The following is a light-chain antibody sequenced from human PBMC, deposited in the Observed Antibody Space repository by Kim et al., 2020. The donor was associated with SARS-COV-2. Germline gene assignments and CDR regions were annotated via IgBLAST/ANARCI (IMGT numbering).Light chain of an antibody. V-gene: IGLV3-19*01. CDR3: KSRDSSGKVV. CDR1: SLRRYY. Sequence: ELTQDPAVSVALGQTVRITCQGDSLRRYYASWYQQKPGQAPVLVIYGKNNRPSGIPDRFSGSSSGNTASLTITGAQAEEEADYYCKSRDSSGKVVFGGGTQLTVL. J-gene: IGLJ2*01. CDR2: GKN.